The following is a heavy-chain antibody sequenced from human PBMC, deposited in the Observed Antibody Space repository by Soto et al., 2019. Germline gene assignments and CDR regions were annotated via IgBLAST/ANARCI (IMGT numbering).Heavy chain of an antibody. V-gene: IGHV4-34*01. CDR2: INHIGNT. Sequence: VQLQQWGAGLLKPSETLSLTCEVSGGSFGGYYWSWIRQPPGKGLEWIGEINHIGNTNYNPSLKSQVTISLDMSKNQFSLKLTSVTAADTAVYYCARHYYDSSGYYRSPLGDWGQGTLVTVSS. CDR1: GGSFGGYY. CDR3: ARHYYDSSGYYRSPLGD. D-gene: IGHD3-22*01. J-gene: IGHJ4*02.